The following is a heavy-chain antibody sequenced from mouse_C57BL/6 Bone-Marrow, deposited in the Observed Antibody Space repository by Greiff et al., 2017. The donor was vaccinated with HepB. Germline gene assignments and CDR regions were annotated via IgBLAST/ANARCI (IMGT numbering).Heavy chain of an antibody. CDR2: IYPGDGDT. J-gene: IGHJ1*03. D-gene: IGHD4-1*01. CDR3: ARIWRLELGPGWYFDV. CDR1: GYAFSSSW. Sequence: VQLQQSGPELVKPGASVKISCKASGYAFSSSWMNWVKQRPGKGLEWIGRIYPGDGDTNYNGKFKGKATLTADKSSSTAYMQLSSLTSEDSAVYFCARIWRLELGPGWYFDVWGTGTTVTVSS. V-gene: IGHV1-82*01.